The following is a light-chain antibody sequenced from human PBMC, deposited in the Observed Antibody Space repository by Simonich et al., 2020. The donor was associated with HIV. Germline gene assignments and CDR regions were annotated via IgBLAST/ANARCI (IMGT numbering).Light chain of an antibody. V-gene: IGKV3-15*01. Sequence: EVVMTQSPATLSVSPGERVTLSCRASQSVTSNVAWYPPKPGQSPRLLLYDASTRATGIPARFSGSGSGTEFTLTISSMQSEDIATYYCHQYNHRPLTFGGGTKVEMK. CDR2: DAS. CDR1: QSVTSN. J-gene: IGKJ4*01. CDR3: HQYNHRPLT.